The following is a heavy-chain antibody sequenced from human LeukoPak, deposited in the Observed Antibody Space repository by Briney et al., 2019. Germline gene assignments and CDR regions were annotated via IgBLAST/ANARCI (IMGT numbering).Heavy chain of an antibody. V-gene: IGHV3-9*03. J-gene: IGHJ4*02. Sequence: GRSLRLACAASGYTFDDSAVHWVRQAPGKGLEWDQGISWNSGSIGYVASVKGRFNISRDKAKNYVSLQMDSLRAGGMSLYYGAKGYYYDSSGYDYWGQGTLVTVSS. CDR3: AKGYYYDSSGYDY. CDR1: GYTFDDSA. CDR2: ISWNSGSI. D-gene: IGHD3-22*01.